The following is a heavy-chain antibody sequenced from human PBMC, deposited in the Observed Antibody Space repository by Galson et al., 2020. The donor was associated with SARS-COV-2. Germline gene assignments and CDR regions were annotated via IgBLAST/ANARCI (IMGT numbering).Heavy chain of an antibody. CDR2: MNPNSGNT. D-gene: IGHD3-9*01. J-gene: IGHJ3*02. CDR3: ARGPQWYYDILTGYILDAFDI. CDR1: GYTFTSYD. V-gene: IGHV1-8*01. Sequence: DSVKVSCKASGYTFTSYDINWVRQATGQGLEWMGWMNPNSGNTGYAQKFQGRVTMTRNTSISTAYMELSSLRSEDTAVYYCARGPQWYYDILTGYILDAFDIWGQGTMGTVSS.